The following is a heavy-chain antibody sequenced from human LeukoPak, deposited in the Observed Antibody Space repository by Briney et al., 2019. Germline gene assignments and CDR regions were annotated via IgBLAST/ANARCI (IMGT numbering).Heavy chain of an antibody. J-gene: IGHJ4*02. V-gene: IGHV4-59*08. D-gene: IGHD3-22*01. Sequence: SETLSLICTVSGDSISSYYWSWIWQPPGKGLEWIGYIYYSGTTNYNPSLKSRLTISVDTSKNQFSLKLTSVTAADTAIYYCARQHPSGRGSGLDYWGQGTPVIVSS. CDR3: ARQHPSGRGSGLDY. CDR2: IYYSGTT. CDR1: GDSISSYY.